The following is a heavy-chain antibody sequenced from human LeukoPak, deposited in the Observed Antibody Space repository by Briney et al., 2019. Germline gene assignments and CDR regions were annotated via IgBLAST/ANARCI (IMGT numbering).Heavy chain of an antibody. D-gene: IGHD1-7*01. J-gene: IGHJ4*02. CDR2: IIPIFGTA. CDR3: GGGYNWNYGVDY. Sequence: ASVKVSCKASGGTFSSYAISWVRQAPGQGLEWMGGIIPIFGTANYAQKFQGRVTITAEESTSTAYMELSSLRSEDTAVYYCGGGYNWNYGVDYWGQGTLVTVSS. V-gene: IGHV1-69*13. CDR1: GGTFSSYA.